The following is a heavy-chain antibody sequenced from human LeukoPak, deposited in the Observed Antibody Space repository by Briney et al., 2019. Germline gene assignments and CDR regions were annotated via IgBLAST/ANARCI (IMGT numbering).Heavy chain of an antibody. V-gene: IGHV3-15*01. CDR3: AAFSKRF. CDR1: GFTFSRFA. Sequence: GGSLRLSCAASGFTFSRFAMSWVRQAPGKGLEWVGRIKSKADGGTTDYAAPVKGRFSISGDDSKNTVYLQMDSLEAEDTAVYNCAAFSKRFWGQGTLVTVSS. J-gene: IGHJ4*02. CDR2: IKSKADGGTT.